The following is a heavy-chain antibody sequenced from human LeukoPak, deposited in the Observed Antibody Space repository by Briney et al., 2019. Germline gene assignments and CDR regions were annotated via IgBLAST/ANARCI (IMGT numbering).Heavy chain of an antibody. V-gene: IGHV1-46*01. J-gene: IGHJ4*02. D-gene: IGHD3-10*01. Sequence: GASVKVSCKASGYTFTSYYMHWVRQAPGQGLEWMGIINPSGGSTNYAQKFQGRVTITADKSTSTAYMELSSLRSEDTAVYYCGRGARVDYYGSENWGQGTLVTVSS. CDR2: INPSGGST. CDR1: GYTFTSYY. CDR3: GRGARVDYYGSEN.